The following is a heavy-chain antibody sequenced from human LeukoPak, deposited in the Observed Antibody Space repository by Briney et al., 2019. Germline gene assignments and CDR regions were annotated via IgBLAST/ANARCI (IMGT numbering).Heavy chain of an antibody. CDR1: GGSISSYY. Sequence: PSETLSLTCTVSGGSISSYYWSWIRQPPGKGLEWIGYIYFSGSTNYNPSLKSRVTISVDTSKNQFSLKLSSVTAADTAVYYCARGIMITFGGVIVTTDLEYYFDYWGQGTLVTVSS. CDR2: IYFSGST. D-gene: IGHD3-16*02. J-gene: IGHJ4*02. V-gene: IGHV4-59*01. CDR3: ARGIMITFGGVIVTTDLEYYFDY.